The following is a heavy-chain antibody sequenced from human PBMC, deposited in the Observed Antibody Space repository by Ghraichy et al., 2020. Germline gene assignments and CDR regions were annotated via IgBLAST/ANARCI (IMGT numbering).Heavy chain of an antibody. J-gene: IGHJ4*02. CDR2: ISGSGGST. CDR3: AKGQRSYSSSPRAFDY. Sequence: GESLNISCAASGFTFSSYAMSWVRQAPGKGLEWVSAISGSGGSTYYADSVKGRFTISRDNSKNTLYLQMNSLRAEDTAVYYCAKGQRSYSSSPRAFDYWGQGTLVTVSS. V-gene: IGHV3-23*01. D-gene: IGHD6-13*01. CDR1: GFTFSSYA.